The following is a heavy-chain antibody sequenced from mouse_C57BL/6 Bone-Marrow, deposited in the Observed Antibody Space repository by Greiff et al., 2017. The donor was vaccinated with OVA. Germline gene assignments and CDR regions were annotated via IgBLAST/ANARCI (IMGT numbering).Heavy chain of an antibody. CDR3: ARDVGDY. Sequence: DVKLVESGGGLVQPGGSLKLSCAASGFTFSDYYMYWVRQTPEKRLEWVAYISNGGGSTYYPDTVKGRFTISRDNAKNTLYLQMSRLKSEDTAMYYCARDVGDYWGQGTTLTVSS. CDR2: ISNGGGST. J-gene: IGHJ2*01. V-gene: IGHV5-12*01. CDR1: GFTFSDYY.